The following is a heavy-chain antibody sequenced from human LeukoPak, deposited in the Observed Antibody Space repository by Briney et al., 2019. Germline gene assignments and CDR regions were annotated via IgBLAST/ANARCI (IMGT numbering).Heavy chain of an antibody. J-gene: IGHJ4*02. Sequence: ASVKVSCTASGYTFTSYDINWVRQATGQGLEWMGWMNPNSGNTGYAQKFQGRVTMTRHTSMSTAYMELSSLRSEDTAVYYCARDAVVTGKFDYWGQGTLVTVSS. CDR3: ARDAVVTGKFDY. CDR1: GYTFTSYD. V-gene: IGHV1-8*01. D-gene: IGHD4-23*01. CDR2: MNPNSGNT.